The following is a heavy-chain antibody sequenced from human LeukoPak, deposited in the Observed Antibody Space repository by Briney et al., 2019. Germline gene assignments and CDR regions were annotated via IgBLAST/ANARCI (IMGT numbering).Heavy chain of an antibody. CDR3: ATGGYCSSTSCAMSYYYGMDV. CDR2: FDPEDGET. D-gene: IGHD2-2*01. V-gene: IGHV1-24*01. J-gene: IGHJ6*02. CDR1: GYTLTELS. Sequence: ASVKVSCKVSGYTLTELSMHWVRQAPGKGLEWMGGFDPEDGETIYAQKFQGRVTMTEDTSTDTAYMELSSLRSEDTAVYYCATGGYCSSTSCAMSYYYGMDVWGQGTTVTVSS.